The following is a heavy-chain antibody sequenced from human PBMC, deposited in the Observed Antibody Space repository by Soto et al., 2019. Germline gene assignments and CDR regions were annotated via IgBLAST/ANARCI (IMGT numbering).Heavy chain of an antibody. CDR3: ARFKLEGWIAVAGRNYHGMDV. J-gene: IGHJ6*02. D-gene: IGHD6-19*01. CDR2: IIPIFGTA. V-gene: IGHV1-69*13. Sequence: GASVKVSCKASGGTFSSYAISWVRQAPGQGLEWMGGIIPIFGTANYAQKFQGRVTITADESTSTAYMELSSLRSEDTAVYYCARFKLEGWIAVAGRNYHGMDVWGQGTTVTVSS. CDR1: GGTFSSYA.